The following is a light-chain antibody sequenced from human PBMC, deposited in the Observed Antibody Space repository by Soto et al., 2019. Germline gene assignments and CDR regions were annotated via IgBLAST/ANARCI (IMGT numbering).Light chain of an antibody. CDR2: GAS. CDR3: QQYDSQPPT. J-gene: IGKJ1*01. V-gene: IGKV3-20*01. Sequence: EIVLTQSPGTLSLSPGERATLSCRASQSVNSKYLAWYQQKPGQGPRPLMYGASSRATGIPDRFSGSGSGTDFTLTISRLETEDFAVYYCQQYDSQPPTFGQVTNVEIK. CDR1: QSVNSKY.